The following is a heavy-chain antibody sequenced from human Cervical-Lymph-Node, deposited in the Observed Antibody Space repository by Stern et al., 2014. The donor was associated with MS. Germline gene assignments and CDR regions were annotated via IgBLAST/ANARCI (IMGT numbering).Heavy chain of an antibody. CDR1: GHPLSELA. J-gene: IGHJ4*02. CDR2: FEPEDGET. D-gene: IGHD3-10*01. Sequence: VQLVQSGAEVKKPGASVTVSCNVAGHPLSELAMHWLRQLPTRCLDWMGQFEPEDGETVYAQQFQGRLSMTEDTSTGTAYMTLTALRSEDTAVYYCATDRGLKWGPGTLVTVSS. V-gene: IGHV1-24*01. CDR3: ATDRGLK.